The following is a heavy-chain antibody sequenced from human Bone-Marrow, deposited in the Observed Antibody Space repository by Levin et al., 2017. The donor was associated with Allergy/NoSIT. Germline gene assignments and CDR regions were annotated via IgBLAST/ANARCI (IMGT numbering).Heavy chain of an antibody. D-gene: IGHD2-8*02. CDR1: GFTFNNYA. V-gene: IGHV3-21*01. Sequence: PGGSLRLSCAASGFTFNNYAMSWVRQAPGKGLEWVSSISSSGSDMYYVDSVRGRFTISRDNAKNSLTLQMNSLRAEDTAVYYCARGIIGDVRVAHKEAFDIWGQGTMVSVSS. CDR2: ISSSGSDM. CDR3: ARGIIGDVRVAHKEAFDI. J-gene: IGHJ3*02.